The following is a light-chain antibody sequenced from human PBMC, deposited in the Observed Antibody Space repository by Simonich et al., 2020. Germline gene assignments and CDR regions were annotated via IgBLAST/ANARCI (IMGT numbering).Light chain of an antibody. J-gene: IGLJ2*01. Sequence: SYELTQPPSVSVSPGQTASITCSGEKLGDKYACWYQQKPGQSPVLVIYQDSKRPSEIPERFSGSNSGNTATLTISGTQAMDEADYYCQAWDSSVVFGGGTKLTVL. CDR2: QDS. V-gene: IGLV3-1*01. CDR3: QAWDSSVV. CDR1: KLGDKY.